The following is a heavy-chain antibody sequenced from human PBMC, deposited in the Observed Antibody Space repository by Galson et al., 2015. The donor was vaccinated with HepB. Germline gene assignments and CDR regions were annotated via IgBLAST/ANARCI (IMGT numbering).Heavy chain of an antibody. D-gene: IGHD6-19*01. CDR1: GDSVSSNSAA. CDR2: TYYRSKWYN. J-gene: IGHJ1*01. Sequence: CAISGDSVSSNSAAWNWIRQSPSRGLEWLGRTYYRSKWYNDYAVSVNSRITINSDTSKNQFSLQLNSVGPEDTAVYYCAAGWDLRHWGQGILVTVSS. CDR3: AAGWDLRH. V-gene: IGHV6-1*01.